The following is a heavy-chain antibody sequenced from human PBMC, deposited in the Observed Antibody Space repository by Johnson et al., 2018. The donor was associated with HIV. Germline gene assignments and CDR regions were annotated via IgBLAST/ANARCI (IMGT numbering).Heavy chain of an antibody. CDR2: IYSGGST. Sequence: QVQLVESGGGVVQPGRSLRLSCAASGFTFSSYAMHWVRQAPGKGLEWVAVIYSGGSTYYADSVTGRFTISRDNSRNMLYLQMNSLRPEDTAVYYCARDGRDLVTRGGFDVWGPGTVVTVSS. D-gene: IGHD5-18*01. V-gene: IGHV3-30*14. CDR3: ARDGRDLVTRGGFDV. CDR1: GFTFSSYA. J-gene: IGHJ3*01.